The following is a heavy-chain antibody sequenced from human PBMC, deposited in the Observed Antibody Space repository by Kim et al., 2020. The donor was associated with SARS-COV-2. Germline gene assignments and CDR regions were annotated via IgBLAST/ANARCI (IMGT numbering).Heavy chain of an antibody. CDR1: GFTFSSYE. J-gene: IGHJ3*02. CDR3: ASEEEYSSGWYGIGAFDI. V-gene: IGHV3-48*03. CDR2: ISSSGSTI. Sequence: GGSLRLSCAASGFTFSSYEMNWVRQAPGKGLEWVSYISSSGSTIYYADSVKGRFTISRDNAKNSLYLQMNSLRAEDTAVYYCASEEEYSSGWYGIGAFDIWGQGTMVTVSS. D-gene: IGHD6-19*01.